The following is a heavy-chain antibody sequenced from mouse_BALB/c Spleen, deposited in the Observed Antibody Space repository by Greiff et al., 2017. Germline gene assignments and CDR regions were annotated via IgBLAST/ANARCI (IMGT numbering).Heavy chain of an antibody. CDR1: VYSITSGYY. V-gene: IGHV3-6*02. D-gene: IGHD2-1*01. Sequence: EVQLVESGPGLVKPSQSLSLTCSVTVYSITSGYYWNRIRQFPGNKLEWMGHLSYDGSNNYNPSRKNRIPITRDTSKNQFFLMLNSVTTEDTATYDCATYGNYNYWGQGTTLT. J-gene: IGHJ2*01. CDR3: ATYGNYNY. CDR2: LSYDGSN.